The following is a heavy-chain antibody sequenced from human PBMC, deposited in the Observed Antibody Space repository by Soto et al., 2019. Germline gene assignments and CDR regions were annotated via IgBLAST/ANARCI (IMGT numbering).Heavy chain of an antibody. CDR2: ISNTGYT. Sequence: SETLSLTCNASGDSISRFYWAWIRQSPGRGLESIGYISNTGYTDYNPSLESRVAISLDTSNNQFSLTLWSVTATDTAVYYCARVRTAYAGLDYWGQGTLVTVSS. CDR1: GDSISRFY. CDR3: ARVRTAYAGLDY. J-gene: IGHJ4*02. D-gene: IGHD2-21*02. V-gene: IGHV4-4*09.